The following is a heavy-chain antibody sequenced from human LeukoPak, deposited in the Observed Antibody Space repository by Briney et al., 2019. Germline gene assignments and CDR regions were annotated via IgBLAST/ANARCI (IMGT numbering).Heavy chain of an antibody. V-gene: IGHV3-30-3*01. J-gene: IGHJ3*02. CDR2: ISYDGTKQ. CDR1: GFPFNTYA. CDR3: AHAFDI. D-gene: IGHD2-2*01. Sequence: PGGSLRLSCAASGFPFNTYAMHWVRQAPGKGLEWVAVISYDGTKQYYADSVKGRFTISRDNSKNTLYLQMNSLRAEDIVVVPAAHAFDIWGQGTMVTVSS.